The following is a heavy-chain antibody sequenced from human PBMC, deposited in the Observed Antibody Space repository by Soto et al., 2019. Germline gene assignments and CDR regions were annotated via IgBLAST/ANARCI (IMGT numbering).Heavy chain of an antibody. CDR1: GFTFSSYG. CDR2: IYSGGST. CDR3: VGLAR. V-gene: IGHV3-NL1*01. Sequence: PGGSLRLSCAASGFTFSSYGMHWVRQAPGKGLEWVAVIYSGGSTYYADSVKGRFTISRDNSKNTLYLQMNSLRAEDTAVYYCVGLARWGQGTLVTVSS. D-gene: IGHD6-19*01. J-gene: IGHJ4*02.